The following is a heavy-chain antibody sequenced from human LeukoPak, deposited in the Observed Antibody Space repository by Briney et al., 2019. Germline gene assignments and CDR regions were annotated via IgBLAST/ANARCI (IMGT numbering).Heavy chain of an antibody. CDR3: ARDLSYYGSGSYNWFDP. V-gene: IGHV1-69*13. Sequence: GASVKVSCKASGGTFSSYAISWVRQAPGQGLEWMGGIIPIFGTANYAQKFQGRVTITADESTSTAYMELRSLRSDDTAVYYCARDLSYYGSGSYNWFDPWGQGTLVTVSS. CDR2: IIPIFGTA. J-gene: IGHJ5*02. D-gene: IGHD3-10*01. CDR1: GGTFSSYA.